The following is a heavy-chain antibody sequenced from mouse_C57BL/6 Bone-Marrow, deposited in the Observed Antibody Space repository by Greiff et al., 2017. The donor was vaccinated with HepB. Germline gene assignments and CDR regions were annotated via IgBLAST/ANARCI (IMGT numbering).Heavy chain of an antibody. CDR1: GYTFTSYG. Sequence: VQRVESGAEVARPGASVKLSCKASGYTFTSYGISWVKQRTGQGLEWIGEIYPRSGNTYYNEKFKGKATLTADKSSSTAYMELRSLTSEDSAVYFCARAYYKCYFDYWGQGTTLTVSS. CDR3: ARAYYKCYFDY. J-gene: IGHJ2*01. CDR2: IYPRSGNT. V-gene: IGHV1-81*01. D-gene: IGHD2-12*01.